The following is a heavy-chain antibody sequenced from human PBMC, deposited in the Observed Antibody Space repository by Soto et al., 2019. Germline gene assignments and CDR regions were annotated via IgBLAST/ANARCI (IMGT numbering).Heavy chain of an antibody. CDR1: GYTFTSYY. D-gene: IGHD5-12*01. CDR3: ARGAATKILVLMYDALEI. J-gene: IGHJ3*02. V-gene: IGHV1-46*03. CDR2: INPSGGST. Sequence: ASVKVSCKASGYTFTSYYMHWVRQAPGQGLEWIGIINPSGGSTSYAQKFQGRVTISADESTRTVNMELSSLRSEDTAVYYCARGAATKILVLMYDALEIWGQGTMVTVSS.